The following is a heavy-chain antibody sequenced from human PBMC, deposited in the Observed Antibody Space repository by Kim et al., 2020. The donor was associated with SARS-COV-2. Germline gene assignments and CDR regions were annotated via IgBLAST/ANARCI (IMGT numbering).Heavy chain of an antibody. V-gene: IGHV2-5*01. Sequence: SPSLKSRLTITKDTSKNQVVLTMTNMDPVDTATYYCAHSMFRGVKWWFDSWGQGTLVTVSS. J-gene: IGHJ5*01. D-gene: IGHD3-10*01. CDR3: AHSMFRGVKWWFDS.